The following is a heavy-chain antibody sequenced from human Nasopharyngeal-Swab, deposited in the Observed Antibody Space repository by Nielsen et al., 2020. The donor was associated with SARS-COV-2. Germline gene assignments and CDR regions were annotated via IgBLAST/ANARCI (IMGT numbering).Heavy chain of an antibody. Sequence: SETLSLTCSVSGVSVTSGDVFWSWVRQPAGKALQYIGRIFGRGNRPDFNPSLKSRGTISIDTSKNQFSLNLTSVTAADTAIYFCARELPGTYSSFDYWGQGLLVTVSS. V-gene: IGHV4-61*02. J-gene: IGHJ4*02. CDR1: GVSVTSGDVF. CDR2: IFGRGNRP. CDR3: ARELPGTYSSFDY. D-gene: IGHD1-26*01.